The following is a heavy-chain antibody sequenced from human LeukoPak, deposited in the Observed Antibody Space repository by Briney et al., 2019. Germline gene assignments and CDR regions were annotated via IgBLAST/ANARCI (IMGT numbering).Heavy chain of an antibody. Sequence: SETLSLTCTASGGTIKSYYWSWIRQPPGKRLEWIGYIDKSGSANRNPSLKSRVTISADPSKNQFFLKLSSVTAADTAVYYCARQTVIAAAIDYWGQGTLVTVSS. CDR1: GGTIKSYY. CDR2: IDKSGSA. CDR3: ARQTVIAAAIDY. V-gene: IGHV4-59*08. J-gene: IGHJ4*02. D-gene: IGHD6-13*01.